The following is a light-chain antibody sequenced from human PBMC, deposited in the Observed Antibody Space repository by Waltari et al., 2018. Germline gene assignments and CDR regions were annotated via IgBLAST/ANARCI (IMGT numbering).Light chain of an antibody. CDR3: TSYTASSTLV. J-gene: IGLJ3*02. CDR2: EVR. V-gene: IGLV2-14*01. Sequence: QSALIQPASVSGSPGQSITISCTGTSSDVGGYNFVSWYQHHPGKAPKLLIYEVRDRPSGVSSRFFGSKTGNSASLTISGLLPEDEADYFCTSYTASSTLVFGGGTK. CDR1: SSDVGGYNF.